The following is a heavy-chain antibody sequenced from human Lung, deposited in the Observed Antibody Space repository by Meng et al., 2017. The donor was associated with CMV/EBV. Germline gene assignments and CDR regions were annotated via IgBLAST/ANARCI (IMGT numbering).Heavy chain of an antibody. J-gene: IGHJ4*02. CDR1: GFTFTSYG. V-gene: IGHV3-30*02. Sequence: VLLWEPGGGVVQPVGSRGLACAATGFTFTSYGMHWVRQAPGKGLEWVAFIRYDESDKYYGESVKGRFTISRDTSRNTLDLQMNSLRPEDTGVYYCAKDDPVLHQWGQGTLVTVSS. CDR2: IRYDESDK. CDR3: AKDDPVLHQ.